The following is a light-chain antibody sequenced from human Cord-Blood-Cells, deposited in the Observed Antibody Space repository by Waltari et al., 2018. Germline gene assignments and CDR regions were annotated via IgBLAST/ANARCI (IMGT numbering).Light chain of an antibody. J-gene: IGKJ1*01. CDR2: WAS. Sequence: DLVMTQYPDSLAVSLGEKATINCKSSPSVLYSSNNKNYLAWYQQKPGQPPTLLIYWASTRESGVPDRFSGSGSGTDFTLTISSLQAEDVAVYYCQQYYSTPPTFGQGTKVEIK. V-gene: IGKV4-1*01. CDR3: QQYYSTPPT. CDR1: PSVLYSSNNKNY.